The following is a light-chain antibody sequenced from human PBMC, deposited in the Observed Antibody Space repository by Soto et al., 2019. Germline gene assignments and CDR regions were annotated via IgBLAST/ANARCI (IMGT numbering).Light chain of an antibody. CDR3: SSYSISTACL. V-gene: IGLV2-14*01. CDR2: EVS. J-gene: IGLJ1*01. Sequence: QSALTQPASVSGSPGQSITISCTGTSSDVGGYDYVSWYQLHPGKAPKLMVFEVSNRPSGVSYRFSGSKSGNTASLTISGLQAEDEADYFCSSYSISTACLFGTGTKVTLL. CDR1: SSDVGGYDY.